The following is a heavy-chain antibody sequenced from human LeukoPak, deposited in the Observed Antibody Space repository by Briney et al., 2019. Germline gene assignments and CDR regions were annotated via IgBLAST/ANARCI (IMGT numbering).Heavy chain of an antibody. CDR1: GGSISSYY. CDR2: IYTSGNT. J-gene: IGHJ5*02. D-gene: IGHD2-15*01. Sequence: SETLSLTCTVSGGSISSYYWNWIRQPAGGGLEWIGRIYTSGNTNYNPSLKGRVTISVDTSKNQFSLKLSSVTAADTAVYYCARDACSGGGCQTGWFDPWGQGTLVTVSS. CDR3: ARDACSGGGCQTGWFDP. V-gene: IGHV4-4*07.